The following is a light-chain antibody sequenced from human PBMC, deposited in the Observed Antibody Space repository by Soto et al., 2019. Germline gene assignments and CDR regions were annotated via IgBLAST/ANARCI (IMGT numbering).Light chain of an antibody. Sequence: QSLLTQPPSVSGSPGQSVTISCTGTSSDVGSYNRVSWYQQPPGTAPKLMIYEVSNRPSGVPDRFSGSKSGNTAPLTISGLQPEDEADYYCNSYTSSNTYVFGTGTKVTVL. J-gene: IGLJ1*01. CDR3: NSYTSSNTYV. V-gene: IGLV2-18*02. CDR2: EVS. CDR1: SSDVGSYNR.